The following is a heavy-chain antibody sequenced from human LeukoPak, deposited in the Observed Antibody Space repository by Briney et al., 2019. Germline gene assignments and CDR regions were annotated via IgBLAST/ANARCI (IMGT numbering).Heavy chain of an antibody. CDR2: INSDGSST. D-gene: IGHD6-19*01. Sequence: GGSLRLSCGASGFTFSSYWMHWVRQAPGKGLVWVSRINSDGSSTRYADSVKGRFTISRDNAKNTLYLQMNSLRAEDTAVYYCAKKIYEGIAVAGEDYWGQGTLVTVSS. J-gene: IGHJ4*02. CDR3: AKKIYEGIAVAGEDY. V-gene: IGHV3-74*01. CDR1: GFTFSSYW.